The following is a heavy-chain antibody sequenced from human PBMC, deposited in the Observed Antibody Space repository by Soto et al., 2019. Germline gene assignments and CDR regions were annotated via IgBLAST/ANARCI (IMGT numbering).Heavy chain of an antibody. Sequence: QVQLVESGGGVVQPGKSLRLSCAASGFTLSYFAMHWVRQAPGKGLEWVAVTSSDGSKEYYADSVKGRFTISRDNSKYTLYLQMNSLRADDTAVFYCARAEYTSGWYFMGIDYWGQGTLVTVSS. CDR2: TSSDGSKE. CDR1: GFTLSYFA. J-gene: IGHJ4*02. CDR3: ARAEYTSGWYFMGIDY. D-gene: IGHD6-19*01. V-gene: IGHV3-30*04.